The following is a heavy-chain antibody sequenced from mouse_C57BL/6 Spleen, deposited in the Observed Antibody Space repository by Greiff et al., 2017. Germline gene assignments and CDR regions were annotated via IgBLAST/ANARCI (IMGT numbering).Heavy chain of an antibody. Sequence: EVQGVESGGDLVKPGGSLKLSCAASGFTFSSYGMSWVRQPPDKRLEWVATISSGGSYTSSPDSVKGRFTISRDNAKNTLYLQMSSLKSEDTAMYYCARHGITTVVTYFDYWGQGTTLTVSS. J-gene: IGHJ2*01. CDR2: ISSGGSYT. CDR3: ARHGITTVVTYFDY. CDR1: GFTFSSYG. V-gene: IGHV5-6*01. D-gene: IGHD1-1*01.